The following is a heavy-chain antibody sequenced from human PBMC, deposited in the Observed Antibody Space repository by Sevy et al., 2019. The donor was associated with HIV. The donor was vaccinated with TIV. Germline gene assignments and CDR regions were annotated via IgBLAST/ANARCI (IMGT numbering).Heavy chain of an antibody. J-gene: IGHJ6*02. D-gene: IGHD4-17*01. Sequence: GGSLRLCCAASGFTLSDYYMSWIRQAPGKGLQWISYISGSGDSIYYADSVKGRFTISRDNTKNSLYLQMNRLRAEDTAVYFCARDHEKDGDLGDYYYYAMDVWGPGTTVTVSS. CDR1: GFTLSDYY. V-gene: IGHV3-11*01. CDR2: ISGSGDSI. CDR3: ARDHEKDGDLGDYYYYAMDV.